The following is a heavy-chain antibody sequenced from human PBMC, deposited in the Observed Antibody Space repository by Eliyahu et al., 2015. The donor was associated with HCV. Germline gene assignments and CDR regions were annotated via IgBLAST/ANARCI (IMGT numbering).Heavy chain of an antibody. J-gene: IGHJ6*02. CDR1: GGTFSSYA. Sequence: QVQLVQSGAEVKKPGFSVKVSCKASGGTFSSYAISWVRXAPGTGLEWVGGVIPIFGTANYAQKFQGRVTITADKSTSTAYMELSSLRSEDTAVYYCARSRPRSSTSCYFGAMWCDGSGMDVWGQGTTVTVSS. V-gene: IGHV1-69*06. CDR3: ARSRPRSSTSCYFGAMWCDGSGMDV. D-gene: IGHD2-2*01. CDR2: VIPIFGTA.